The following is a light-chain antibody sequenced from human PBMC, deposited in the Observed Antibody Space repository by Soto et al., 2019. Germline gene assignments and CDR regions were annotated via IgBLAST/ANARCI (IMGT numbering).Light chain of an antibody. Sequence: QSALTQPPSVSGAPGQRVTIPCTGSSSSIGAGYDVHWYQQLPGTAPKLLIYGNNNRPSGVPDRFSGSRSGTSASLAITGLEAEDEAYYFCLSYDNILSSPVRFGGVTKLTVL. J-gene: IGLJ2*01. V-gene: IGLV1-40*01. CDR1: SSSIGAGYD. CDR3: LSYDNILSSPVR. CDR2: GNN.